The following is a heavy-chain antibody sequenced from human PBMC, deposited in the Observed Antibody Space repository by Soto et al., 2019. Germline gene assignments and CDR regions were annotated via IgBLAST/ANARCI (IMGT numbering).Heavy chain of an antibody. CDR2: IRSKANSYAT. CDR3: TRGRDYYDSSGYYDWFDP. V-gene: IGHV3-73*02. CDR1: GFTFSGSA. D-gene: IGHD3-22*01. Sequence: EVQLVESGGGLVQPGGSLKLSCAASGFTFSGSAMHWVRQASGKGLEWVGRIRSKANSYATAYAASVKGRFTFSRDDSKNTAYLQMNSLKTEDTAVYYCTRGRDYYDSSGYYDWFDPWGQGTLVTVSS. J-gene: IGHJ5*02.